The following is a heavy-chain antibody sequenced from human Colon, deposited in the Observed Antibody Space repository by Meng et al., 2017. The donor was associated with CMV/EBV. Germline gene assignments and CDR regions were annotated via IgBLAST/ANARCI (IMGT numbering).Heavy chain of an antibody. CDR1: GFTFTNHP. CDR3: ARDQLARGVKPAGGLDV. V-gene: IGHV3-7*01. CDR2: IRHDAGNEQ. Sequence: GESLKISCAAFGFTFTNHPIHWVRQAPGKGLKWVANIRHDAGNEQYYLESVRGRFTISRDNARNSVYLQMNSLRADDTAVYFCARDQLARGVKPAGGLDVWGQGTTVTVSS. D-gene: IGHD3-10*01. J-gene: IGHJ6*02.